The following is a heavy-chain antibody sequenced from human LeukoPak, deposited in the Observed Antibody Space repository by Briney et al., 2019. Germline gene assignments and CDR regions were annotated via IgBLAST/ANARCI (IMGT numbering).Heavy chain of an antibody. V-gene: IGHV4-39*01. J-gene: IGHJ4*02. CDR2: IYYSGST. CDR3: ARRKYSRSFDY. D-gene: IGHD6-6*01. CDR1: GGSISSSSYY. Sequence: SETLSLTCTVSGGSISSSSYYWGWIRQPPGKGLEWIGSIYYSGSTYYNPSLKSRVTISVDTSKNQFSLKLSSVTAADTAVYYCARRKYSRSFDYWGQGTLVTVSS.